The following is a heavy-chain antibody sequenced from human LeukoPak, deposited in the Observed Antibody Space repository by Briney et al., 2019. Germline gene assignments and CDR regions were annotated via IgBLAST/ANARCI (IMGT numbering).Heavy chain of an antibody. J-gene: IGHJ1*01. CDR2: IYYSGST. D-gene: IGHD4-23*01. CDR1: GGSISSYY. CDR3: ARHPYGGNSDFQH. Sequence: PSETLSLTCTVSGGSISSYYWSWIRQPPGKGLEWIGYIYYSGSTNYNPSLKSRVTISVDTSKNQFSLKLSSVTAADTAVYYCARHPYGGNSDFQHWGQGTLVIVSS. V-gene: IGHV4-59*08.